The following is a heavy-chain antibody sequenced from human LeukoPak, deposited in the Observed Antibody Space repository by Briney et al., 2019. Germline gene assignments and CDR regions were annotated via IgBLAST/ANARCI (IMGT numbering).Heavy chain of an antibody. CDR3: ARDSGGRGHFDF. D-gene: IGHD3-16*01. J-gene: IGHJ4*02. Sequence: PWASVKVSCKASGYTFTNYGVSWVRQAPGQGLEWMGWIGPNNGNTNYAQNLQGRVTMTTDTSTGTAYMELRSLRSDDTAAYYCARDSGGRGHFDFWGQGTLVTVSS. CDR2: IGPNNGNT. CDR1: GYTFTNYG. V-gene: IGHV1-18*01.